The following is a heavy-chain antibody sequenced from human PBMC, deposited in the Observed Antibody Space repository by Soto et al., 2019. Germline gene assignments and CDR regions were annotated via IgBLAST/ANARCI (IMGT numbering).Heavy chain of an antibody. V-gene: IGHV3-30*18. D-gene: IGHD5-12*01. CDR3: AKVPDSGYDNYSDY. J-gene: IGHJ4*02. CDR1: GFTFSSYG. CDR2: ISYDGSNK. Sequence: QVQLVESGGGVVQPGRSLRLSCAASGFTFSSYGMHWVRQAPGKGLEWVAVISYDGSNKYYADSVKGRFTISGDNSKNTLYLQMNSLRAEDTAVYYCAKVPDSGYDNYSDYWGKGTMITVSS.